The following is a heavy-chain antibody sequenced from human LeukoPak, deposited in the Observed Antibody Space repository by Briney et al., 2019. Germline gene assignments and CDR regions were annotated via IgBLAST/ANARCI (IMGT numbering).Heavy chain of an antibody. CDR1: GGTFSSYA. V-gene: IGHV1-69*13. J-gene: IGHJ6*03. CDR3: ARTTSAAYYYYYMDV. Sequence: GASVKVSCKASGGTFSSYALSWVRQAPGQGLEWMGGIIPVFGTPNYAQKFQGRVTITADESTSTAYMELSGLRYEDTAVYYCARTTSAAYYYYYMDVWGKGTTVTIS. CDR2: IIPVFGTP. D-gene: IGHD1-14*01.